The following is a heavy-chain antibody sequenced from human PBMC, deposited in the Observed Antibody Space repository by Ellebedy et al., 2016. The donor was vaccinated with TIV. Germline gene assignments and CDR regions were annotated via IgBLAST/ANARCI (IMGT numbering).Heavy chain of an antibody. J-gene: IGHJ5*02. CDR1: GYTFTSYY. CDR2: INPSGGST. V-gene: IGHV1-46*04. D-gene: IGHD3-10*01. CDR3: ARGGGYYGSGNYNWFDP. Sequence: AASVKVSCKASGYTFTSYYMHWVRQAPGQGLEWMGIINPSGGSTSYAQKLQGRVTMTRDTSTSTVYMELSSLRSEDTAVYYCARGGGYYGSGNYNWFDPWGQGTLVTVSS.